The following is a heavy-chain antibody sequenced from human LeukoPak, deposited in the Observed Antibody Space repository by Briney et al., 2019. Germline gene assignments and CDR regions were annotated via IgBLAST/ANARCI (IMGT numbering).Heavy chain of an antibody. J-gene: IGHJ6*03. Sequence: GASVKVSCRASGYTFTSYGISWVRQAPGQGLDGMGWISAYNGNTNYAQKLQGRVTMTTDTSTSTAYMELRSLRSDDTAVYYCARDQVPTYYMDVWGKGTTVTVSS. CDR2: ISAYNGNT. CDR3: ARDQVPTYYMDV. V-gene: IGHV1-18*01. D-gene: IGHD2-2*01. CDR1: GYTFTSYG.